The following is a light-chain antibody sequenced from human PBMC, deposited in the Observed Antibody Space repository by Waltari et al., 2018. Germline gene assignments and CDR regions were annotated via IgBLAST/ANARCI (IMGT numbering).Light chain of an antibody. CDR1: SSHIGSNS. V-gene: IGLV1-44*01. J-gene: IGLJ2*01. CDR2: SNS. CDR3: ATWDDSHNGQGV. Sequence: QSVLTQPPSASGTPGQRVTISCSGSSSHIGSNSVSWYKQVPGTAPKLLIHSNSQRPSGVPVRFSGSKSDTSASLAISGIQSEDEADYYCATWDDSHNGQGVFGGGTKLTVL.